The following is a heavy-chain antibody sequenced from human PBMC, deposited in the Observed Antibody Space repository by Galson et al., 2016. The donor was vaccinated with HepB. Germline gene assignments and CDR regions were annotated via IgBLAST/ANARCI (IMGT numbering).Heavy chain of an antibody. Sequence: TLSLTCAVYGGSFSTYYWSWIRQSPGKGLEWIGEINQSGSANYNPSHKSRVTMSVDKSRNQFSLKLSSVTAADTAIYYCARGYFFVWAVAGYHFDYWGQGIPVTVSS. V-gene: IGHV4-34*01. J-gene: IGHJ4*02. CDR1: GGSFSTYY. D-gene: IGHD6-19*01. CDR3: ARGYFFVWAVAGYHFDY. CDR2: INQSGSA.